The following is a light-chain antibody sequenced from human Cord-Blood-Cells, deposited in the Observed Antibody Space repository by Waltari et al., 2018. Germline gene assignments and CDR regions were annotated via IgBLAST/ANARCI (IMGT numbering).Light chain of an antibody. J-gene: IGKJ1*01. CDR3: QQYGSSQP. CDR1: QSVSSSY. V-gene: IGKV3-20*01. CDR2: GAS. Sequence: EIVLTQSPGTLSLSPGERATLACRASQSVSSSYLAWYQQKPGQAPRLLIYGASSMATGIPDRFSGSESGTDFTLTISRLEPEDFAVYYCQQYGSSQPFGQGTKVEIK.